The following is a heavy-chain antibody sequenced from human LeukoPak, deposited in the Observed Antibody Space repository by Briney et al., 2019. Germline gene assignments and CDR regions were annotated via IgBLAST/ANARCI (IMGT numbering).Heavy chain of an antibody. D-gene: IGHD3-3*01. Sequence: SETLSLTCTVSGGSISSYYWSWIRQPPGKGLEWIGYIYYSGSTYYNPSLKSRVTFSVDTSKHQFSLRLSSVTAADTAVYYCAKLWSGLRPPDHWGQGTLVTVSS. CDR2: IYYSGST. J-gene: IGHJ4*02. CDR3: AKLWSGLRPPDH. CDR1: GGSISSYY. V-gene: IGHV4-59*04.